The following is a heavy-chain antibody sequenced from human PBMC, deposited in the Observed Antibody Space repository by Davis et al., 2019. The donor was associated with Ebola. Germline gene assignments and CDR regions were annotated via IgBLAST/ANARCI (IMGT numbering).Heavy chain of an antibody. D-gene: IGHD3-3*01. V-gene: IGHV1-2*06. CDR3: ARGGSAEWLLYYYYGMDV. CDR2: INPNSGGT. J-gene: IGHJ6*04. Sequence: ASVKVSCKASGFTLTNYAIHWVRQAPGQGLEWMGRINPNSGGTNYAQKFQGRVTMTRDTSISTAYMELSRLRSDDTAVYYCARGGSAEWLLYYYYGMDVWGKGTTVTVSS. CDR1: GFTLTNYA.